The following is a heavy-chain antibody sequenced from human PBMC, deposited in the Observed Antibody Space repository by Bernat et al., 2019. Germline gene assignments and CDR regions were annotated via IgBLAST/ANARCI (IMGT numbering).Heavy chain of an antibody. J-gene: IGHJ6*03. CDR1: GFTFSSYG. CDR2: IWNDGSNK. V-gene: IGHV3-33*01. D-gene: IGHD1-7*01. Sequence: QLQLVESGGGVVQPGRSLRLSCAASGFTFSSYGMHWVRQAPGKGLEWVAVIWNDGSNKYYADSVKGRFTISRDNSKNTLYLQMNSVRAEDTAVYYCARDRCWNYVTGDYYMDVWGKGTTVTVSS. CDR3: ARDRCWNYVTGDYYMDV.